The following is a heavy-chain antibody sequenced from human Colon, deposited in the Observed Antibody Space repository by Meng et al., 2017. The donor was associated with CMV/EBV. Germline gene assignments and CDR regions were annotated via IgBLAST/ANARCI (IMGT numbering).Heavy chain of an antibody. CDR3: AGANGGTGLVLLGNWFDP. CDR1: YGYSNYR. CDR2: TSTYKGNT. V-gene: IGHV1-18*01. J-gene: IGHJ5*02. Sequence: YGYSNYRIACVRQAPGKGLGWVGWTSTYKGNTSYAHKFQGRDTLTTDTSTSTDYMEFTILRSDNSAVYYCAGANGGTGLVLLGNWFDPWGQGTLVTVSS. D-gene: IGHD3-16*01.